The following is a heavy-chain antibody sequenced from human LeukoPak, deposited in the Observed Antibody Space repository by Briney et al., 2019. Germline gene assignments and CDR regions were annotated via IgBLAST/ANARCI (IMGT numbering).Heavy chain of an antibody. J-gene: IGHJ6*04. CDR2: IKTKTDGGTT. CDR1: GFTFSNAW. D-gene: IGHD2-15*01. CDR3: TTDRGYCSGGACPYYYYGMDV. V-gene: IGHV3-15*01. Sequence: GGSLRLSCVASGFTFSNAWMSWVRQAPGKGLEWVGRIKTKTDGGTTDCAAHVKGRFTISRDDSKNTLYLQMNSLKTEDTAVYYCTTDRGYCSGGACPYYYYGMDVWGKGTTVTVSS.